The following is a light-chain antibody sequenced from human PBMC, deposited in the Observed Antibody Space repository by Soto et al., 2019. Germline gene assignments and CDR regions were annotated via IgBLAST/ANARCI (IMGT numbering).Light chain of an antibody. J-gene: IGKJ4*01. CDR3: QQYNNWPLT. CDR2: GVS. V-gene: IGKV3D-15*01. CDR1: QSVPST. Sequence: EIVLTQSPGTLSLSPGERATLSCRASQSVPSTYLAWYQQRPGQAPRLLIYGVSTRAPGIPDRFSGSGSGTDFTLTISSLQSEDFAVYYCQQYNNWPLTFGGGTKVEIK.